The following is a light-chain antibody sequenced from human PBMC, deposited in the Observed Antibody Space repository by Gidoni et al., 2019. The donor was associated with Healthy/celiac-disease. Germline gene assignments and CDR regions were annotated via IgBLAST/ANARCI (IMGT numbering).Light chain of an antibody. CDR2: GNS. V-gene: IGLV1-40*01. CDR1: SSNIGAGYA. CDR3: QSYDSSLSGSYVV. J-gene: IGLJ2*01. Sequence: QSVLTQPPSVSGAPGQRVTISCTGSSSNIGAGYAVHWYQPLPGTAPKLLIYGNSNRPSGVPDRCSGAKSGTSASLAITGLQAEDEADYYGQSYDSSLSGSYVVFGGGTKLTVL.